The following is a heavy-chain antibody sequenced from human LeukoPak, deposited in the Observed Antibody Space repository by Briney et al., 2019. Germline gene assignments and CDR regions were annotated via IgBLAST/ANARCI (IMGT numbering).Heavy chain of an antibody. V-gene: IGHV3-11*01. CDR1: GFTFSSYN. D-gene: IGHD6-19*01. Sequence: GGSLRLSCAASGFTFSSYNMTWIRQAPGKGLEWVSYVNSRGNTIFYADSVRGRFTISRDNAKNSLYLQMDSLRDDDTAVYYCATSALAVAGPDEFDYWGQGTLVTVSS. CDR2: VNSRGNTI. CDR3: ATSALAVAGPDEFDY. J-gene: IGHJ4*02.